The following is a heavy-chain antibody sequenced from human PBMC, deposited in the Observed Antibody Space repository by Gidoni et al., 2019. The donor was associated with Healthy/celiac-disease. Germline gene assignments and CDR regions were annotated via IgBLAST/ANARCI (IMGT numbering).Heavy chain of an antibody. CDR1: GFTCSNAW. Sequence: EVQLVESGGGLVKPGGSLRLSCAASGFTCSNAWMSWVRQAPGKGLEWVGRIKSKTDGGTTDYAAPVKGRFTISRDDSKNTLYLQMNSLKTEDTAVYYCTTSFGVASFDYWGQGTLVTVSS. V-gene: IGHV3-15*01. CDR2: IKSKTDGGTT. D-gene: IGHD3-3*01. J-gene: IGHJ4*02. CDR3: TTSFGVASFDY.